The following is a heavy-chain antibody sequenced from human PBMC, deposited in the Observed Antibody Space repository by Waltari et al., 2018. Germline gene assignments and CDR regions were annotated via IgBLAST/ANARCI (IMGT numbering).Heavy chain of an antibody. V-gene: IGHV2-5*01. D-gene: IGHD6-13*01. CDR3: ARTGYSSNWYVGEGVDY. J-gene: IGHJ4*02. CDR2: IYWNDDK. CDR1: GFSLTTYGVG. Sequence: QITLKESGPTLVKPTQTLTLTCTFSGFSLTTYGVGVGWIRQPPGKALEWLALIYWNDDKSYSPSLKNRLTITKDTSKNQVVLTMTNMDPVDTATYYCARTGYSSNWYVGEGVDYWGQGTLVTVSS.